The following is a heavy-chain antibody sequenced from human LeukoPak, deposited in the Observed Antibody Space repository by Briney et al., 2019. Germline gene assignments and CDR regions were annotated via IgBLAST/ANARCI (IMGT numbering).Heavy chain of an antibody. CDR3: AKDDYSLVTAIEH. V-gene: IGHV3-23*01. D-gene: IGHD2-21*02. CDR1: GFTFSSYG. J-gene: IGHJ1*01. Sequence: GRSLRLSCAASGFTFSSYGMSWVRQAPGKGLEWVSAISGSGGSTYYADSVKGRFTISRDNSKNTLYLQMNRLRAEDTAVYYCAKDDYSLVTAIEHWGQGTLVTVSS. CDR2: ISGSGGST.